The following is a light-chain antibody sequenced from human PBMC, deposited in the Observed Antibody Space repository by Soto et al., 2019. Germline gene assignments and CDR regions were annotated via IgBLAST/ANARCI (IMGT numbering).Light chain of an antibody. J-gene: IGLJ1*01. CDR2: DVS. V-gene: IGLV2-14*01. Sequence: QSALTQPASVSGSPGQSITISCTGTSSDVGGYNYVSWYQQHPGKAPKLMIYDVSNRPSGVYNRFSGSKSGNTASRTVSGLQAEDEADYYCSSYSSSGTLVFGTGTKVTVL. CDR1: SSDVGGYNY. CDR3: SSYSSSGTLV.